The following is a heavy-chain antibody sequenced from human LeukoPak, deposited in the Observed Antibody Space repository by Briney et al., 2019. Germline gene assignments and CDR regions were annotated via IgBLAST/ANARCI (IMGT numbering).Heavy chain of an antibody. V-gene: IGHV3-74*01. D-gene: IGHD1-14*01. CDR3: GRGGSGSRYFDY. CDR1: GFTLSNYW. CDR2: INFDGSST. Sequence: HTGGSLRLPCAASGFTLSNYWMHWVRQAPGKGLVWVARINFDGSSTNYAGSVRGRFTISRDNAKNTLYLQMNSLRGEDTAVYYCGRGGSGSRYFDYWGQGTLVTVSS. J-gene: IGHJ4*02.